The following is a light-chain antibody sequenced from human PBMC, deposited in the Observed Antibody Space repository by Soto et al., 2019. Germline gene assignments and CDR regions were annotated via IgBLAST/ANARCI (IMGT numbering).Light chain of an antibody. Sequence: EIVMTQSPAALAVSPGERATRSCRASQSVSSNLAWYQQKPGQAPRLLIYGASTRATGIPARFTGSGSGTEFTLTISSLQFDDSAVYYCQQYNNWWTFGQGTTVDIK. CDR3: QQYNNWWT. V-gene: IGKV3-15*01. CDR2: GAS. J-gene: IGKJ1*01. CDR1: QSVSSN.